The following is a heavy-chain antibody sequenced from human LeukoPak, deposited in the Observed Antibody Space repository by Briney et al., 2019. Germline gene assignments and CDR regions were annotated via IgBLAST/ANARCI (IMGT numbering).Heavy chain of an antibody. Sequence: SETLSLTCTVSGGSISSYYWSWIRQPPGKGLEWIGDIYYSGSTNYNPSLKGRVTISVGTSKNQFSLKLSSVTAADTAVYYCARPNPYCSSTSCLDAFDIWGQGTMVTVSS. CDR3: ARPNPYCSSTSCLDAFDI. CDR1: GGSISSYY. D-gene: IGHD2-2*01. J-gene: IGHJ3*02. CDR2: IYYSGST. V-gene: IGHV4-59*08.